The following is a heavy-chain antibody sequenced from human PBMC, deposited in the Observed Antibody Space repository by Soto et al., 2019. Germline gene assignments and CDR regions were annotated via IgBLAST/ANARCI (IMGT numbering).Heavy chain of an antibody. Sequence: GGSLRLSCAASGFTFSSYGMHWVRQAPGKGLEWMAVISYDGSNKYYADSVKGRFTISRDNSKNTLYLQMNSLRAEDTAVYYCAKCGDIAAAGPFDPWGQGTLVTVSS. J-gene: IGHJ5*02. D-gene: IGHD6-13*01. V-gene: IGHV3-30*18. CDR2: ISYDGSNK. CDR3: AKCGDIAAAGPFDP. CDR1: GFTFSSYG.